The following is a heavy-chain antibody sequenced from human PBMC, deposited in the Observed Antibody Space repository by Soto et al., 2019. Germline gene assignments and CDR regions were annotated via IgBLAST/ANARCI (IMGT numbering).Heavy chain of an antibody. Sequence: QITLKESGPTLVTPTQTLTLTCTFSGFSLSSSGVAVGWIRQPPGKALEWLALIYWNGIERYSPSLKSRLTITKDTSKNQVVLTMTNMDPVDTATYFCSHGDPLDFHYWGQGTLVTVSP. D-gene: IGHD3-10*01. CDR3: SHGDPLDFHY. CDR1: GFSLSSSGVA. J-gene: IGHJ4*02. V-gene: IGHV2-5*01. CDR2: IYWNGIE.